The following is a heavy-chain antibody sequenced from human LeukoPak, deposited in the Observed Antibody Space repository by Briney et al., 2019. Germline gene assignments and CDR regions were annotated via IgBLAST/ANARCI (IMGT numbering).Heavy chain of an antibody. V-gene: IGHV4-30-2*01. J-gene: IGHJ4*02. CDR3: ARASRYDSSGFPWYFDY. CDR1: GYAITSGGFS. CDR2: IYHRGST. Sequence: SETLSLTCTVSGYAITSGGFSWNWIRQPPGKGLEWLGYIYHRGSTYYYPSLKSRVTISEDRSKNQFSLTLTSVTAADTALYYCARASRYDSSGFPWYFDYWGQGTLVTVSS. D-gene: IGHD3-22*01.